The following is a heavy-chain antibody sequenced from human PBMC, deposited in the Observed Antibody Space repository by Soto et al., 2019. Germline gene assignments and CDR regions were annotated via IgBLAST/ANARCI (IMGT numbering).Heavy chain of an antibody. J-gene: IGHJ5*02. CDR1: GFSFSNYG. CDR2: ISNDATKK. V-gene: IGHV3-30*03. D-gene: IGHD1-26*01. CDR3: AREVGAPSGWLDP. Sequence: QVQLVESGGGVVQPGRSLRLTCAASGFSFSNYGIHWVRQAPGKGLEWVAFISNDATKKYYADSLKGRFTISRDNSKNTLYLQMDNLRDEDTALYYCAREVGAPSGWLDPWGQGTQVTVSS.